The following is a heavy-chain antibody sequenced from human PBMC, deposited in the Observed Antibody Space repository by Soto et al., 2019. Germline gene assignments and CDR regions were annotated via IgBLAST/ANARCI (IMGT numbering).Heavy chain of an antibody. V-gene: IGHV1-8*01. D-gene: IGHD6-19*01. J-gene: IGHJ4*02. CDR3: ARVTVAGGN. Sequence: QVQLVQSGAEVEKPGASVKVSCKASGYTFTRYDINGVRQATGQGLEWMGWMNPNSVNTGYAQKFQGRVTMTRNTSISTAYMELSSLRSEDTAVYYCARVTVAGGNWSQGTPVTVSA. CDR2: MNPNSVNT. CDR1: GYTFTRYD.